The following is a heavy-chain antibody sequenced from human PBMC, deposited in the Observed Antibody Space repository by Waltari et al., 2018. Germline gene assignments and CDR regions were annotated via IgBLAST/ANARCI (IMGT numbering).Heavy chain of an antibody. D-gene: IGHD6-13*01. V-gene: IGHV3-74*01. CDR1: GFTFTSHW. Sequence: EVQLVESGGNLVQPGGSLRLSCAASGFTFTSHWMHWVRQAPGKGLVGGSRIKSNGSNTRDEDSCKGRFTISRDNAKNTLYLEMNSLRAEDTAVYFCAGGPQSGASSAWYGWFDPWGQGTLVTVSS. J-gene: IGHJ5*02. CDR3: AGGPQSGASSAWYGWFDP. CDR2: IKSNGSNT.